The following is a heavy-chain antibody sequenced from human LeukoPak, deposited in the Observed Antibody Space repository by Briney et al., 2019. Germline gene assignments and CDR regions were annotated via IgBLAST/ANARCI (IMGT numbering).Heavy chain of an antibody. D-gene: IGHD3-3*02. CDR1: GYSFTSYW. CDR3: ARLTLVLTVLAAFDI. V-gene: IGHV5-51*01. CDR2: IYPGDSDT. Sequence: GESLKISCKGSGYSFTSYWIGWVRQMPGKGLEWMGIIYPGDSDTRYSPSFQGQVTISADKSISTAYLQWSSLKASDTAMYYCARLTLVLTVLAAFDIWGQGTMVTVSS. J-gene: IGHJ3*02.